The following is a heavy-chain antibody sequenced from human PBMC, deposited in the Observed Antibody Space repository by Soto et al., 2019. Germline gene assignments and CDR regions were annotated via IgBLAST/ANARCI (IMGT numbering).Heavy chain of an antibody. V-gene: IGHV4-4*02. D-gene: IGHD3-10*01. J-gene: IGHJ4*02. CDR1: GGSISSSNW. Sequence: SETLSLTCAVSGGSISSSNWWSWVRQPPGKGLEWIGEIYHSGSTNYNPSLKSRVTISVDKSKNQFSLKLSSVTAADTAVYYCVRDFRDSSGSYFACLDYWGKGTLVTVSS. CDR2: IYHSGST. CDR3: VRDFRDSSGSYFACLDY.